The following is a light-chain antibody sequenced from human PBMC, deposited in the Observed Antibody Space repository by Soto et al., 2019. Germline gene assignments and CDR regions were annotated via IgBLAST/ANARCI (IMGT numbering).Light chain of an antibody. CDR1: QDIYKY. J-gene: IGKJ2*01. CDR2: DAS. Sequence: DIQMTQSPSSLSAAVGDRVTFTCQASQDIYKYLNWYQQKPGKAPKLLIYDASNFEGRVPSRFSGSGSGTDFILTISRLQHEDTATYYSQQYGHPPYTFGQGTKLEIK. CDR3: QQYGHPPYT. V-gene: IGKV1-33*01.